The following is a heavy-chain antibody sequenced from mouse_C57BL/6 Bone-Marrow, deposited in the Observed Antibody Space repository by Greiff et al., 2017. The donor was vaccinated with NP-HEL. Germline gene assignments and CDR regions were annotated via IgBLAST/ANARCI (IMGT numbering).Heavy chain of an antibody. Sequence: EVHLVESGPGLVKPSQSLSLTCSVTGYSITRGYYWNWIRQFPGNQLVWMGYISYDVSNNSNPSLKNRISITRDTSKNQFFLKLNSVTTEYTATYDCASLIYYDYDAGGYWGQGTTLTVSS. D-gene: IGHD2-4*01. V-gene: IGHV3-6*01. CDR2: ISYDVSN. J-gene: IGHJ2*01. CDR3: ASLIYYDYDAGGY. CDR1: GYSITRGYY.